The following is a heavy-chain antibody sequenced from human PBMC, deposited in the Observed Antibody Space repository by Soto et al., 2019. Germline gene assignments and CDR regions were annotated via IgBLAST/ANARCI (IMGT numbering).Heavy chain of an antibody. J-gene: IGHJ4*02. CDR2: ISGRGGST. D-gene: IGHD3-22*01. CDR3: AKDPIVVGGFDY. V-gene: IGHV3-23*01. Sequence: EVQLLESGGGLVQPGGSLRLSCAASGFTFSSYAMSWVRQAPGKGLEWVSAISGRGGSTYYADSVKGRFTISRDNSKNTLYLQMNSLRAEDTAVYYCAKDPIVVGGFDYWGQGTLVTVSS. CDR1: GFTFSSYA.